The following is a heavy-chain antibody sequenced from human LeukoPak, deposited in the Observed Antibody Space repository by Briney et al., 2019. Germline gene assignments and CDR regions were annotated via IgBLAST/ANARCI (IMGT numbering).Heavy chain of an antibody. D-gene: IGHD6-6*01. CDR1: GGSISSYY. CDR2: IYYSGST. J-gene: IGHJ4*02. V-gene: IGHV4-59*01. CDR3: AGSIAARHYFDY. Sequence: PSETLSLTCTVSGGSISSYYWSWIRQPPGKGLEWIGYIYYSGSTNYNPSLKSRVTISVDTSKNKFSLKLSSVSAADTAVYYCAGSIAARHYFDYWGQGTLVTVSS.